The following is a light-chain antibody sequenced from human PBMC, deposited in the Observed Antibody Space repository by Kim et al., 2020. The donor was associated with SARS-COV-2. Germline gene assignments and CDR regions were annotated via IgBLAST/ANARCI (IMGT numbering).Light chain of an antibody. J-gene: IGLJ2*01. Sequence: SSELTQDPAVSVALGQTVRITCQGDSLRNYYANWYRQRPGQAPVLVIYGKNNRPSGIPDRFSGSSSGNTASLTITGAQAEDEADYYCNSRDSTGNHLVFGGGTQLTVL. CDR2: GKN. CDR3: NSRDSTGNHLV. CDR1: SLRNYY. V-gene: IGLV3-19*01.